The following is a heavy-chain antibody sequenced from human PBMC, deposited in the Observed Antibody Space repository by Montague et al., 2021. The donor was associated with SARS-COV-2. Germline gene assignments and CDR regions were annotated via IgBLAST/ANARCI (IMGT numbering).Heavy chain of an antibody. CDR1: EKGLTEFC. V-gene: IGHV1-24*01. CDR2: FDSEDGET. J-gene: IGHJ3*02. CDR3: ATLGLEIITYALDI. D-gene: IGHD5-24*01. Sequence: SVKVSCKASEKGLTEFCVQIHRVRQETGSGPEWEGQFDSEDGETTYAQKFQGRLIMTEDRSTDTVYMELRSLRSEDTAVYYCATLGLEIITYALDIWGQGTFVTVSS.